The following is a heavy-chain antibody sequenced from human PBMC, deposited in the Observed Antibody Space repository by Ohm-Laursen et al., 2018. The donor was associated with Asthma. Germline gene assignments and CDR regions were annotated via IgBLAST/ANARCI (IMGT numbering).Heavy chain of an antibody. D-gene: IGHD3-10*01. CDR3: AREGPSITMVRGVSSLYYYGMDV. J-gene: IGHJ6*02. Sequence: ASVKVSCKASGYTFTSYYMHWVRQAPGQGLEWMGIINPSGGSTSYAQKFQGRVTMTRDTSTSTVYMVLSSLRSEDTAVYYCAREGPSITMVRGVSSLYYYGMDVWGQGTTVTVSS. V-gene: IGHV1-46*01. CDR1: GYTFTSYY. CDR2: INPSGGST.